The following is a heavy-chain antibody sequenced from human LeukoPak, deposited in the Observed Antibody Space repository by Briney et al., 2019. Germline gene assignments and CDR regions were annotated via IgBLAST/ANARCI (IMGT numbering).Heavy chain of an antibody. J-gene: IGHJ6*02. D-gene: IGHD3-10*01. CDR3: ARGRWLVRGVRNYGMDV. V-gene: IGHV1-2*02. CDR1: GYTFTGYY. Sequence: ASVKVSCKASGYTFTGYYMHWVRQAPGQGLEWMGWINPNSGGTNSAQKFQGRVTMTRDTSLSTAYMELSRLRSDDTAVYYCARGRWLVRGVRNYGMDVWGQGTTVTVSS. CDR2: INPNSGGT.